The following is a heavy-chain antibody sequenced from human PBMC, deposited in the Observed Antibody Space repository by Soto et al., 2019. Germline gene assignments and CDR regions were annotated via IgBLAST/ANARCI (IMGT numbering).Heavy chain of an antibody. D-gene: IGHD6-13*01. V-gene: IGHV1-18*01. CDR1: GYIFTNFG. CDR2: ISGYNDNT. CDR3: VRDSSSWFYYYYGMDV. J-gene: IGHJ6*02. Sequence: QVQLKQSGPEVRKPGASVRVSCKASGYIFTNFGISWVRQAPGQGLEWMGWISGYNDNTHYAQKLQGRVSMTTDTSTGTAYMDLRSLRSDDTAIYYCVRDSSSWFYYYYGMDVWGQGTTVTGS.